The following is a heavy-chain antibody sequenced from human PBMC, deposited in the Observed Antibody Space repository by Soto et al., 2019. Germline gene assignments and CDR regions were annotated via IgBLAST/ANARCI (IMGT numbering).Heavy chain of an antibody. CDR2: MFYSGLT. CDR3: APLTVSLSGPYGIHV. V-gene: IGHV4-39*01. D-gene: IGHD2-15*01. J-gene: IGHJ6*02. Sequence: TLSLTCSVSGYSVSSSDYYWAWIRQPPGKGLEWIGSMFYSGLTYYNPSLKSRVTLSVDTSKNHFSVRLNSVTAADTAVYYCAPLTVSLSGPYGIHVWGQGTTVTVSS. CDR1: GYSVSSSDYY.